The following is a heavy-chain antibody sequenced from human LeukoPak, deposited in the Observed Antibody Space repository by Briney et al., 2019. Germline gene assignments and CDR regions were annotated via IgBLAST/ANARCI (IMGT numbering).Heavy chain of an antibody. CDR2: IKSKIDGGTT. D-gene: IGHD3-10*01. V-gene: IGHV3-15*01. CDR1: GFTFINAW. J-gene: IGHJ4*02. Sequence: PGGSLRLSCAASGFTFINAWMNWVRQAPGKGLEWVGRIKSKIDGGTTDYAAPVKGRFTISRDDSKNTLYLQMNTLNTEDTAVYYCTTVGETSTWSPMGYFDYWGQGILVTVSS. CDR3: TTVGETSTWSPMGYFDY.